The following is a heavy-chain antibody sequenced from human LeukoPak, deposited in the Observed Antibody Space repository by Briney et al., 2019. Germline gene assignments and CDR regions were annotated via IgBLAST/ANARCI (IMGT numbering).Heavy chain of an antibody. J-gene: IGHJ4*02. Sequence: SETLSLTCTVSGGSISSYYWSWIRQPPGEGVEWIGYIYYSGSTNYNPSLKSRVTISVDTSKNQFSLKLSSVTAADTAVYYCARGKITFFGVLTYDYWGQGTLVTVSS. V-gene: IGHV4-59*01. CDR2: IYYSGST. CDR1: GGSISSYY. D-gene: IGHD3-3*01. CDR3: ARGKITFFGVLTYDY.